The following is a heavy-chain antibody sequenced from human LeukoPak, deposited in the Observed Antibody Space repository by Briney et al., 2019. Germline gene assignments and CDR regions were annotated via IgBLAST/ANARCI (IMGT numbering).Heavy chain of an antibody. CDR3: ARASGSGSYSGLDP. Sequence: PGGSLRLSCTVSGFTVSSNSMSWVRQAPGKGLEWVSFIYSDNTHYSDSVKGRFTISRDNSKNTLYLQMNSLRAEDTAVYYCARASGSGSYSGLDPWGQGTLVTVSS. J-gene: IGHJ5*02. CDR1: GFTVSSNS. D-gene: IGHD3-10*01. CDR2: IYSDNT. V-gene: IGHV3-66*03.